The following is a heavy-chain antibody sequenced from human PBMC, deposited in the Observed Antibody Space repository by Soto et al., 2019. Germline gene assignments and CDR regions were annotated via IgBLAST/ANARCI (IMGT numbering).Heavy chain of an antibody. D-gene: IGHD6-6*01. CDR2: ISPYTDDP. CDR3: ASLVPTRDGSVYRGDP. V-gene: IGHV1-18*01. J-gene: IGHJ5*02. CDR1: GNSFTNFG. Sequence: GSSVKLSCEAPGNSFTNFGVTWVRPAPGQELEWMGWISPYTDDPSYAQKFQGRVTMTIDTSTSTAYLDLRSLTSDDTADYYCASLVPTRDGSVYRGDP.